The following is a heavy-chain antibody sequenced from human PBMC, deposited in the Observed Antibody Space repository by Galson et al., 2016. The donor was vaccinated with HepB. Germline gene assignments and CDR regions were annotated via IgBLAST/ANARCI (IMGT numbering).Heavy chain of an antibody. CDR2: IRGNNGRI. CDR3: AKDLRVRYSSDWYGGFDS. J-gene: IGHJ4*02. CDR1: GFTFSSYA. Sequence: SLRLSCAASGFTFSSYAMTWVRQAPGKGLEWVSLIRGNNGRIYYADSVRGRFTISRDTSKNTLYLQMNSLRVEDTAVYYCAKDLRVRYSSDWYGGFDSWGQGTLVSVSS. V-gene: IGHV3-23*01. D-gene: IGHD6-19*01.